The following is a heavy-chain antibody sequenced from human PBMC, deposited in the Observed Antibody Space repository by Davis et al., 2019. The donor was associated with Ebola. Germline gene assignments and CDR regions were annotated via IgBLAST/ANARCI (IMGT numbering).Heavy chain of an antibody. Sequence: GGSLRLSCAPSASTFTSYAMSWVRQPPGKGLEWASAISGSGGSTYYADSVKGGFTIPRDNSKNTLYLQMNSLRAEDTAVYYCAKEGSTYYDFWSGYPLGHGMDVWGQGTTVTVSS. J-gene: IGHJ6*02. CDR3: AKEGSTYYDFWSGYPLGHGMDV. V-gene: IGHV3-23*01. CDR1: ASTFTSYA. D-gene: IGHD3-3*01. CDR2: ISGSGGST.